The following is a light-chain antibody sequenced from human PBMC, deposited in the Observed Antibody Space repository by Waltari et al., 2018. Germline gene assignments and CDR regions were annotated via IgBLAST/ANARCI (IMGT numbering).Light chain of an antibody. Sequence: QSVLTQPPSASGTPGQRVTISCSGSSSNIGSNPVYWYQQLPGMAPTLLIYRNNQRPSGVPDRFSGSKSGTSASLAISGLRSEDEAHYYCAAWGDSLEEVFGGGTKLTVL. CDR2: RNN. J-gene: IGLJ2*01. CDR1: SSNIGSNP. V-gene: IGLV1-47*01. CDR3: AAWGDSLEEV.